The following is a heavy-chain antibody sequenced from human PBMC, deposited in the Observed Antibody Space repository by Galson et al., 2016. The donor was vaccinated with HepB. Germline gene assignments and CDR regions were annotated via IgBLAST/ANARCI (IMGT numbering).Heavy chain of an antibody. J-gene: IGHJ4*02. V-gene: IGHV3-21*01. CDR3: AGAYYGSGSYPSAFDY. Sequence: SLRLSCAASGFSFSTYTMNWVRQAPGKGLEWVSSISSSGSYLYYADSVTGRFTISRDNAKTSLYLQMNSLKAEDTAVYYCAGAYYGSGSYPSAFDYWGQGTLVTVSS. CDR1: GFSFSTYT. CDR2: ISSSGSYL. D-gene: IGHD3-10*01.